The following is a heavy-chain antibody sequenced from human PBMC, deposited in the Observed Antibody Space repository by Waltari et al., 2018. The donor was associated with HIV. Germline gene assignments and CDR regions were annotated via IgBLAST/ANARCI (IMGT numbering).Heavy chain of an antibody. Sequence: QVQLQQWGAGLLKPSETLSLTCAVYGGSFSGYYWSWIRQPPGKGLEWIGEINHSGSTNYNPSLKSRVTISVDTSKNQFSLKLSSVTAADTAVYYCARVGYCSSTSCYRPHTRAADDYWGQGTLVTVSS. CDR3: ARVGYCSSTSCYRPHTRAADDY. CDR2: INHSGST. V-gene: IGHV4-34*01. D-gene: IGHD2-2*01. J-gene: IGHJ4*02. CDR1: GGSFSGYY.